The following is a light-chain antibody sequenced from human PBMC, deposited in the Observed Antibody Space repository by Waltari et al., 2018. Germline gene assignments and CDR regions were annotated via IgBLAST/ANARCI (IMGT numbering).Light chain of an antibody. V-gene: IGKV1-39*01. Sequence: DIQMTQSPSSLSASVGARVTITCRANQTIPRYLNCYQQKPGKAPRLLFQGASSLQSEVPARFSGSGSGTDFALTITSLQPEDFATYFCQQSYTTPRTFGQGTTVDIK. CDR2: GAS. CDR3: QQSYTTPRT. J-gene: IGKJ1*01. CDR1: QTIPRY.